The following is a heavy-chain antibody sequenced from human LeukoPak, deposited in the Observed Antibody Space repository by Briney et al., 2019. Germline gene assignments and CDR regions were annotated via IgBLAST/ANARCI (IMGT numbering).Heavy chain of an antibody. CDR1: VYIFTKYW. D-gene: IGHD2-15*01. CDR2: IYPGDSDT. Sequence: GAFLIISCQSAVYIFTKYWIGWVHQLPGELLECRGFIYPGDSDTRYSPSFQGQVTISADRSTSTAYLQWRSLRASDSAMYYCASLRSDVVAAYFDYWGQGIPVTVSS. J-gene: IGHJ4*02. CDR3: ASLRSDVVAAYFDY. V-gene: IGHV5-51*07.